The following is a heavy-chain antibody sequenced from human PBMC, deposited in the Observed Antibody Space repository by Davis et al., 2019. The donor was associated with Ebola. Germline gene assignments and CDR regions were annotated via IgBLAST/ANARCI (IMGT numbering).Heavy chain of an antibody. J-gene: IGHJ6*02. CDR3: AKQLGSGFMYDGMDV. V-gene: IGHV3-9*01. CDR1: GFTSGFTFDDYA. CDR2: ISWNSGSI. Sequence: PGGSLRLSCAASGFTSGFTFDDYAMHWVRQAPGKGLEWVSGISWNSGSIGYADSVKGRFTISRDNAKNSLYLQMHSLRAEDTAVYYCAKQLGSGFMYDGMDVWGQGTTVTVSS. D-gene: IGHD3-3*01.